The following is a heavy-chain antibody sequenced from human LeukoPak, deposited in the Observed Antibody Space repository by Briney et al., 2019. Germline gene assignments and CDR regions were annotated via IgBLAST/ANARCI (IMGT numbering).Heavy chain of an antibody. J-gene: IGHJ5*02. CDR3: ARGLQQQLGWFDP. V-gene: IGHV3-53*04. CDR2: IYSGGGT. Sequence: GGSLRLSCSASGFTVSNNYMSWVRQAPGKGLEWVSVIYSGGGTNYADSVKGRFTISRNNSKNTLYLQMSSLRPDDTAVYYCARGLQQQLGWFDPWGQGTLVTVSS. D-gene: IGHD6-13*01. CDR1: GFTVSNNY.